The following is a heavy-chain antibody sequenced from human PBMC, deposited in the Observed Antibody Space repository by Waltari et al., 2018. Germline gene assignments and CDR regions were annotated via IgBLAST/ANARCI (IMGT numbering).Heavy chain of an antibody. CDR2: IRYDGSNK. D-gene: IGHD1-26*01. Sequence: QVQLVESGGGVVQPGGSLRLSCAASGFTFSSYGMHWVRQAPGKGLEWVAFIRYDGSNKYYADSVKGRFTISRDNSKNTLYLQMNSLRAEDTAVYYCAKLVGATRTYYYGMDVWGQGTTVTVSS. CDR1: GFTFSSYG. J-gene: IGHJ6*02. V-gene: IGHV3-30*02. CDR3: AKLVGATRTYYYGMDV.